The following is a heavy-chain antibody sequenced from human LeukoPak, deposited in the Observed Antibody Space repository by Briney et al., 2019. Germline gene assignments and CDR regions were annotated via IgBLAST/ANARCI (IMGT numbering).Heavy chain of an antibody. D-gene: IGHD6-13*01. CDR3: ARDLAAAGSHAFDI. CDR1: GFTVSSNY. CDR2: IYSGGST. J-gene: IGHJ3*02. Sequence: PGGSLRLSCAASGFTVSSNYMSWVRQAPGKGLEWVSVIYSGGSTYYADSVKGRFTISRDNSKNTLYLQMNSLRAEDTAVYYCARDLAAAGSHAFDIWGQGTMVTVSS. V-gene: IGHV3-53*01.